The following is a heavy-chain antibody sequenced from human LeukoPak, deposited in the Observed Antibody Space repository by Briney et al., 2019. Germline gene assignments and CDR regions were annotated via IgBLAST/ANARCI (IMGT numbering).Heavy chain of an antibody. D-gene: IGHD1-14*01. V-gene: IGHV4-59*01. CDR3: ARVYREPGNDAFDI. CDR1: GGSISSYY. CDR2: IYYSGST. Sequence: PSETLSLTCTVSGGSISSYYWSWIRQPPGKGPEWIGYIYYSGSTNYNPSLKSRVTISVDTSKNQFSLKLSSVTAADTAVYYCARVYREPGNDAFDIWGQGTMVTVSS. J-gene: IGHJ3*02.